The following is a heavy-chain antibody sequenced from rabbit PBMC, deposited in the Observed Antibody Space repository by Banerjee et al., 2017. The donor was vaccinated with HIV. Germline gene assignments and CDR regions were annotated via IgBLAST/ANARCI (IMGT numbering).Heavy chain of an antibody. Sequence: QEQLVESGGGLVQPEGSLTLTCTASGSTLSRYYICWVRQAPGKGLEWIACIGTGSGTTYYATWAKGRFTISLDNAQNTVFLQVTSLTAADTATYFCARDLAGVIGWNFNLWGPGTLVTDS. CDR1: GSTLSRYY. J-gene: IGHJ4*01. V-gene: IGHV1S45*01. CDR2: IGTGSGTT. CDR3: ARDLAGVIGWNFNL. D-gene: IGHD4-1*01.